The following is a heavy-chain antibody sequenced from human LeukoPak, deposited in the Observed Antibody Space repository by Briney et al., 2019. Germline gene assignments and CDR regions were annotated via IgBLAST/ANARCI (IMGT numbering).Heavy chain of an antibody. V-gene: IGHV3-23*01. J-gene: IGHJ4*02. CDR3: ARVKDTAMGIFDY. CDR2: ISGSGGTT. D-gene: IGHD5-18*01. CDR1: GFTFNSYG. Sequence: PGGSLGLSCAASGFTFNSYGMNWVRQAPGKGLEWVSIISGSGGTTFYADSVKGRFTISRDNAKNSLYLQMNSLRAEDTAVYYCARVKDTAMGIFDYWGQGTLVTVSS.